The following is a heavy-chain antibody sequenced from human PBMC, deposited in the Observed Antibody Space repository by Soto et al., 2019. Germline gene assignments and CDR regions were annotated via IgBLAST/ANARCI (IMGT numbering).Heavy chain of an antibody. Sequence: EVQVVESGGGLVQPGGSLRLSCSFTFSMYSMNWVRQAPGKGLEWVASISSGGSYIKYADSVKGRFTISIDNAKNSVSLQMNSLRVDDTAVYFSTRDQGGSYDSWFDPWGQGTLVTVSS. CDR2: ISSGGSYI. V-gene: IGHV3-21*01. D-gene: IGHD1-26*01. J-gene: IGHJ5*02. CDR1: FTFSMYS. CDR3: TRDQGGSYDSWFDP.